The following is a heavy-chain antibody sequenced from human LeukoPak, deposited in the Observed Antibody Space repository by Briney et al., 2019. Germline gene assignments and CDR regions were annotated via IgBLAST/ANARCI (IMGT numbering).Heavy chain of an antibody. D-gene: IGHD3-10*01. CDR1: GYTFTDYY. J-gene: IGHJ5*02. Sequence: EASVKVSCKASGYTFTDYYMHWVRQATGQGLEWMGWMSPDSGNTGYAQKFQGRVTMTRDTSISTAYLDLSSLTSEDTAVYYGARVSMRVRGARRFGPWGQGTLVTVSS. CDR3: ARVSMRVRGARRFGP. V-gene: IGHV1-8*02. CDR2: MSPDSGNT.